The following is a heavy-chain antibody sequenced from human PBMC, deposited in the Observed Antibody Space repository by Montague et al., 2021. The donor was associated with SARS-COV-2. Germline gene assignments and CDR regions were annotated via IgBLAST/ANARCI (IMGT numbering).Heavy chain of an antibody. CDR2: INHSGST. CDR1: GGSFSGYY. CDR3: ARHDDILTTYYYYYGMDV. Sequence: SETLSLTCAVYGGSFSGYYWSWIRQPPGKGLEWIGEINHSGSTYYNPSLKSRVTISVDTSKNQFSLKLSSVTAADTAVYYCARHDDILTTYYYYYGMDVWGQGTTVTVSS. V-gene: IGHV4-34*01. J-gene: IGHJ6*02. D-gene: IGHD3-9*01.